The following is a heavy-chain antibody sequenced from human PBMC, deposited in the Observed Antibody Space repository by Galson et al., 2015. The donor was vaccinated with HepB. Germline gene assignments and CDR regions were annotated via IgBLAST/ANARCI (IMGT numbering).Heavy chain of an antibody. CDR2: IRSKANSYAT. Sequence: SLRLSCAASGFTFSGSAMHWVRQASGKGLEWVGRIRSKANSYATAYAASVKGRFTISRDDSKNTAYLQMNSLKTEDTAVYYCTRHRYNWNFWVNDNNRGWFDPWGQGTLVTVSS. D-gene: IGHD1-7*01. V-gene: IGHV3-73*01. CDR1: GFTFSGSA. J-gene: IGHJ5*02. CDR3: TRHRYNWNFWVNDNNRGWFDP.